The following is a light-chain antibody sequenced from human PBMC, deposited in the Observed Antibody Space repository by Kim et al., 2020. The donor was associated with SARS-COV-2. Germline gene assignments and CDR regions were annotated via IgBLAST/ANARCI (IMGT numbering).Light chain of an antibody. CDR1: SSNIGTGYD. J-gene: IGLJ2*01. CDR2: DNN. Sequence: QSELTQPPSVSGAPGQTVTISCIGTSSNIGTGYDVHWYQHLPGTGPKLLIFDNNNRPSGVPDRFSGSKSGASASLAITGLQAEDEADYYCQSYDNSLGGVVFGGGTQLTVL. V-gene: IGLV1-40*01. CDR3: QSYDNSLGGVV.